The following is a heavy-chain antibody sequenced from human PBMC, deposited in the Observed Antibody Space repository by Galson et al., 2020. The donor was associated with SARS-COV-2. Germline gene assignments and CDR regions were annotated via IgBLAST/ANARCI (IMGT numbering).Heavy chain of an antibody. CDR3: ARGYSVVNVNAFDI. D-gene: IGHD2-8*02. CDR1: GFTFSNYW. J-gene: IGHJ3*02. V-gene: IGHV3-74*01. Sequence: GGSLRLSCAASGFTFSNYWMHWVRQVPGKGPVWVSRISGDGSSTLYADSVKGRFTISRDSAKNTLYLEMNSLRVDDTAVYHCARGYSVVNVNAFDIWGQWTMVTVSS. CDR2: ISGDGSST.